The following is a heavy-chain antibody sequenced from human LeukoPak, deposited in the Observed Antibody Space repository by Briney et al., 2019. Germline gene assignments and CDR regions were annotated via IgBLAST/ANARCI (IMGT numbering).Heavy chain of an antibody. Sequence: PGGSLRLSCATTGFTFSAYTMNWVRQAPGKGLEWVSSIAASGSTYYLDSVKGRFTISRDNSKNTLYLQMNSLRAEDTAVYYCARTSPQIAAADVAFDIWGQGTMVTVSS. CDR2: IAASGST. CDR1: GFTFSAYT. J-gene: IGHJ3*02. V-gene: IGHV3-69-1*01. CDR3: ARTSPQIAAADVAFDI. D-gene: IGHD6-13*01.